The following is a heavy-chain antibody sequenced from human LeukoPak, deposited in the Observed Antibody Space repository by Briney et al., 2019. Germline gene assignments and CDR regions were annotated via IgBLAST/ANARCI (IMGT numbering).Heavy chain of an antibody. J-gene: IGHJ4*02. CDR3: AKSGSSLHSDY. CDR2: ISGSGGST. V-gene: IGHV3-23*01. CDR1: GFTFSSYA. Sequence: GGSLRLSCAASGFTFSSYAMSWVRQAPGKGLEWVSAISGSGGSTYYADSVKGRFTISRDNSKNTLYLQMNSRRAEGTAVYYCAKSGSSLHSDYWGQGTLVTVSS. D-gene: IGHD1-26*01.